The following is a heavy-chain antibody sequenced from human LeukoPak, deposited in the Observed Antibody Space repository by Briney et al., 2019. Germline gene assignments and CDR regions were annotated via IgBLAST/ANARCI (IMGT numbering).Heavy chain of an antibody. Sequence: GASVKVSCKASGYTFTSYGISWVRQAPGQGLEWMGWISAYNGNTNYAQKLEGRVTMTTDTSTSTAYMELRSLRSDDTAVYYCARDLKRGVATGMDVWGQGTTVTVSS. V-gene: IGHV1-18*01. CDR2: ISAYNGNT. J-gene: IGHJ6*02. CDR3: ARDLKRGVATGMDV. D-gene: IGHD5-12*01. CDR1: GYTFTSYG.